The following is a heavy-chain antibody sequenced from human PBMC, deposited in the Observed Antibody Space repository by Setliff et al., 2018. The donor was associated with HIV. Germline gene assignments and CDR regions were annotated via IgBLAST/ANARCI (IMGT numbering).Heavy chain of an antibody. J-gene: IGHJ6*02. D-gene: IGHD1-20*01. Sequence: PGASLTISCKASGYSFTSYWISWVRQMPGKGLEWMGIINPGDSDIRYSPSFRGQVTISVDKSVNTAYLQWSSLKASDTAMYYCASSITVAGGRSFYYYAMDVWGQGTTVTVSS. CDR3: ASSITVAGGRSFYYYAMDV. CDR2: INPGDSDI. CDR1: GYSFTSYW. V-gene: IGHV5-51*01.